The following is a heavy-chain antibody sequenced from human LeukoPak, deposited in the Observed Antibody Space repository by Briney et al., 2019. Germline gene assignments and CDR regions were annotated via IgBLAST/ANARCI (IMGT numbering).Heavy chain of an antibody. V-gene: IGHV3-30-3*01. J-gene: IGHJ4*02. Sequence: PGGSLRLSCAASGFTFSSYAMHWVRQAPGKGLEWVAVISYDGSNKYYADSVKGRFTISRDNSKNTLYLQMNSLRAEDTAVYYCARDPPGRSSSHPDYWGQGTLVTVSP. CDR1: GFTFSSYA. CDR2: ISYDGSNK. D-gene: IGHD6-6*01. CDR3: ARDPPGRSSSHPDY.